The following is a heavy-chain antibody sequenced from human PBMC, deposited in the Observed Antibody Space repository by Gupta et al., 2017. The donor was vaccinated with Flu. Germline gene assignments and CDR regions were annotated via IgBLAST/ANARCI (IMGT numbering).Heavy chain of an antibody. CDR2: IYPGDSDT. V-gene: IGHV5-51*01. D-gene: IGHD2-15*01. Sequence: MGIIYPGDSDTRYSPSFQGQVTISADKSISTAYLQWSSLKASDTAMYYCARLSGWGCSGGSCYLGYYYYGMDVWGQGTTVTVSS. CDR3: ARLSGWGCSGGSCYLGYYYYGMDV. J-gene: IGHJ6*02.